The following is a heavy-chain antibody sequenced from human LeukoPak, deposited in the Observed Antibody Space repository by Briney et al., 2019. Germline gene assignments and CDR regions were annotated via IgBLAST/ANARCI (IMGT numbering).Heavy chain of an antibody. Sequence: PGGPLPLSYAASGFPHQDYALLWLGPPPPKGLDWVSLISGDGCSTYYADSVKGRFTISRDNSKNSLQLQMNSLRTEDTALYYCSNDGYVATILNWFDPWGQGTLVTVSS. CDR3: SNDGYVATILNWFDP. CDR2: ISGDGCST. CDR1: GFPHQDYA. V-gene: IGHV3-43*02. D-gene: IGHD5-12*01. J-gene: IGHJ5*02.